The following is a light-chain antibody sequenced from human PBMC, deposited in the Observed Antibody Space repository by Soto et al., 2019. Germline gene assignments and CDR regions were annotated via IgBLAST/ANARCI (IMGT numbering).Light chain of an antibody. J-gene: IGKJ5*01. CDR2: AVS. CDR3: QKRFKWQVT. V-gene: IGKV3-15*01. Sequence: EIVMTQSPVTLSVSPGEGATLFCRASQSVRNNLAWYQQKPGLAPRLLIYAVSTRATGVPARFSGNGSETEFTITISGLKSDDFAVYYCQKRFKWQVTFGQGTRLEIK. CDR1: QSVRNN.